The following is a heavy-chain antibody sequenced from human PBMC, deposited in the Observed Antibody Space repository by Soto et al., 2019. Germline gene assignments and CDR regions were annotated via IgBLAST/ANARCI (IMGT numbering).Heavy chain of an antibody. Sequence: PSETLSLTCTVSGGSISSYYWSWIRQPPGKGLEWIGEIYYSGSTNYNPSLKSRVTISVDTSKNQFSLKLTSVTAADTAVYYCARDKITGLFGYWGQGTLVTVSS. J-gene: IGHJ4*02. D-gene: IGHD2-8*02. CDR1: GGSISSYY. CDR2: IYYSGST. V-gene: IGHV4-59*12. CDR3: ARDKITGLFGY.